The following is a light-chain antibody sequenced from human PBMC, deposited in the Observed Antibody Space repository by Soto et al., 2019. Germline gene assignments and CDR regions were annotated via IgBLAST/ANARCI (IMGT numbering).Light chain of an antibody. CDR3: SSYTSTSRYV. CDR1: SSDVGKYDR. CDR2: EVT. V-gene: IGLV2-18*02. J-gene: IGLJ1*01. Sequence: QSALTQPPSVSGSPGQSVTISCTGTSSDVGKYDRVSWYQQPPGTAPKLIIYEVTNRPSGVPARFSWSKSGNTASLTISGLQAEDEADYCCSSYTSTSRYVFGAGTKVTVL.